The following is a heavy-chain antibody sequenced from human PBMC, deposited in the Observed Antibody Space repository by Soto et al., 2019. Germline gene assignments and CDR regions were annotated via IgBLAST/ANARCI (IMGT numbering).Heavy chain of an antibody. CDR3: ARGLPYSGYDWFDY. CDR2: MNPNSGNT. Sequence: QVQLVQSGAAVKKPGASVKVSCKASGYTFTSYDINWVRQATGQGLEWMGWMNPNSGNTGYAQKFQGRVTMTRNTSISTAYMELSSLRSEDTAVYYCARGLPYSGYDWFDYWGQGTLVTVSS. J-gene: IGHJ4*02. CDR1: GYTFTSYD. D-gene: IGHD5-12*01. V-gene: IGHV1-8*01.